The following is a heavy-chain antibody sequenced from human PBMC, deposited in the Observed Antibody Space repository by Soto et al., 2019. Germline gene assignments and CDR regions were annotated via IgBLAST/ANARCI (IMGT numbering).Heavy chain of an antibody. J-gene: IGHJ6*02. CDR1: GFTFDYYA. V-gene: IGHV3-9*01. CDR3: ANALEGQYYYGMDV. CDR2: ISWNGATM. Sequence: GGSLRLSCAASGFTFDYYAMHWVRQAPGKGLEWVSGISWNGATMGYADSVKGRFTISRDNAKNSLYLQMNNLRAEDTALYYCANALEGQYYYGMDVWGQGTTVTVSS.